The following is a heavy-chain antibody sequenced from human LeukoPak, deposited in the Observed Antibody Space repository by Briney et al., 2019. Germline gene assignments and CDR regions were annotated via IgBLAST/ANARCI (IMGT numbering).Heavy chain of an antibody. Sequence: GGSLRLSCAASGFTFSNYAMHWVRQAPGKGLEWVAVISYVGTNKYYADSVKGRFTISRDNSKNTLDLQMNSLRAEDTAVHYCARGGYYDSSGYSWGAFDIWGQGTMVTVSS. CDR2: ISYVGTNK. CDR1: GFTFSNYA. D-gene: IGHD3-22*01. J-gene: IGHJ3*02. V-gene: IGHV3-30-3*01. CDR3: ARGGYYDSSGYSWGAFDI.